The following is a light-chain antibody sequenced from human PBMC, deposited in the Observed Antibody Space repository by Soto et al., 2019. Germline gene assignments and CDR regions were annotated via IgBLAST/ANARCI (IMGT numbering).Light chain of an antibody. CDR3: CSYAGGPYV. V-gene: IGLV2-11*01. CDR1: SIDVGGYNY. CDR2: DVT. J-gene: IGLJ1*01. Sequence: QPVLTQPHSVSGSPGQSVTISCTGTSIDVGGYNYVSWYQHHPGKAPKLMIYDVTKRPSGVPDRFSGSKSGDTASLTISGLQAEDEADYYCCSYAGGPYVFATGTKVTVL.